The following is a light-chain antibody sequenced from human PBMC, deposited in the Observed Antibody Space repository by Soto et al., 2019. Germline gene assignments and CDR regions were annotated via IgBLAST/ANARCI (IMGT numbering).Light chain of an antibody. CDR2: GAS. J-gene: IGKJ1*01. V-gene: IGKV3-20*01. CDR3: QQYAMSPWT. CDR1: QSLSSTN. Sequence: EIMLAQSPGTLSLSPGERATLSCRASQSLSSTNLAWYQQKPGQAPRLLIYGASNRATGVPDRFSGSGSGTDFTLTIRRLEPEDFAVYYCQQYAMSPWTFGQGTKVDIK.